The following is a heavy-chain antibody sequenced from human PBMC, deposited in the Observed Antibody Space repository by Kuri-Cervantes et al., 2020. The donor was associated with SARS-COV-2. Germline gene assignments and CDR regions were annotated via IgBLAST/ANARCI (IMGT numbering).Heavy chain of an antibody. CDR2: ISYDGSNK. V-gene: IGHV3-30-3*01. J-gene: IGHJ4*02. CDR1: GFTFSSYA. D-gene: IGHD3-22*01. CDR3: ARDIYYYDSSSYYFKQSFFDS. Sequence: GESLKISCAASGFTFSSYAMHWVRQAPGKGLEWVAVISYDGSNKYYADSVKGRFTISRDNSKNTLYLQMNSLRAEDTAVYYCARDIYYYDSSSYYFKQSFFDSWGQGTLVTVSS.